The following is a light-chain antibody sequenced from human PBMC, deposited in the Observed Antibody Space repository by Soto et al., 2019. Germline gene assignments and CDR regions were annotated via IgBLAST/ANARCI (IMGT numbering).Light chain of an antibody. J-gene: IGKJ5*01. CDR3: QHYVTSSIT. CDR1: QSVTSTS. CDR2: GAS. Sequence: IVLTQSPGTLSLSPGEIATVSCSHSQSVTSTSLAWYQQKPGQAPRLLMYGASSRATGTPDRISGGGSGTDFTLTISRLEPEDFAVYYCQHYVTSSITFGQGTRLEIK. V-gene: IGKV3-20*01.